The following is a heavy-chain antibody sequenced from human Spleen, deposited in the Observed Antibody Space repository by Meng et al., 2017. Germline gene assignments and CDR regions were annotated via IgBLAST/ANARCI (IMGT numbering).Heavy chain of an antibody. Sequence: ESLKISCAASGFTVSSNYMSWVRQAPGKGLEWIGRVYTSGSTNYNPSLKSRVTMSVDTSKNQFSLKLSSVTAADSAVYYCARGPTTMAHDFDYWGQGTLVTGAS. CDR1: GFTVSSNY. D-gene: IGHD4-11*01. CDR3: ARGPTTMAHDFDY. J-gene: IGHJ4*02. CDR2: VYTSGST. V-gene: IGHV4-59*10.